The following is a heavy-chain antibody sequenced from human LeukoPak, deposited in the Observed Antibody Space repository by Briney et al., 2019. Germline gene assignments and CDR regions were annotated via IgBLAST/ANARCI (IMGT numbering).Heavy chain of an antibody. J-gene: IGHJ4*02. CDR3: ARVSSIAAAGPFDDY. D-gene: IGHD6-13*01. V-gene: IGHV3-48*04. CDR1: GFTFSSYS. CDR2: ISSSSSTI. Sequence: GGSLRLSCAASGFTFSSYSMNWVRQAPGKGLEWVSYISSSSSTIYYADSVKGRFTISRDNAKNSLYLQMNSLRAEDTAVYYCARVSSIAAAGPFDDYWGQGTLATVSS.